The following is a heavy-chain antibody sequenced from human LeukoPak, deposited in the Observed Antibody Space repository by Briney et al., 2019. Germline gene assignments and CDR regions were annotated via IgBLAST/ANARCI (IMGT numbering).Heavy chain of an antibody. D-gene: IGHD1-1*01. CDR1: EFTFA. Sequence: SGGSPRLSCVVSEFTFAVSWVRQAPGKGLEWVSTVNGRGDDSFHADSVKGRFTISRDTSSNTLYLHMSSLRAADTAMYYCVKMKGPERRHCFDYWSQGTQLIVSS. J-gene: IGHJ4*02. V-gene: IGHV3-23*01. CDR2: VNGRGDDS. CDR3: VKMKGPERRHCFDY.